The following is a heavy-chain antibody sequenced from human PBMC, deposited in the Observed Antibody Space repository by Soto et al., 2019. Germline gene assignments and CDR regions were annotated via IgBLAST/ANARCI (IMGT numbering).Heavy chain of an antibody. CDR2: ISYDGSNK. V-gene: IGHV3-30*03. D-gene: IGHD3-10*01. Sequence: PGGSLRLSCAASGFTFSSYGMHWVRQAPGKGLEWVAVISYDGSNKYYADSVKGRFTISRDNSKNTLYLQMNSLRAEDTAVYYYVLVKLDYSLYYYGMAVWGQGTTVTGSS. CDR1: GFTFSSYG. CDR3: VLVKLDYSLYYYGMAV. J-gene: IGHJ6*02.